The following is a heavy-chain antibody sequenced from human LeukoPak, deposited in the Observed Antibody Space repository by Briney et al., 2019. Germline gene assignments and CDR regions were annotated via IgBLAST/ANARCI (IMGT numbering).Heavy chain of an antibody. V-gene: IGHV4-39*07. CDR1: DGSISSSHYY. CDR3: ARDQSLGGYLIDY. CDR2: LYYSGST. J-gene: IGHJ4*02. Sequence: SETLSLTCTVSDGSISSSHYYWGWIRQPPGKGLEWIGNLYYSGSTYYNPSLKSRVTLSVDTSKNQFSLKLSSVTAADTAVYYCARDQSLGGYLIDYWGQGTLVTVSS. D-gene: IGHD3-22*01.